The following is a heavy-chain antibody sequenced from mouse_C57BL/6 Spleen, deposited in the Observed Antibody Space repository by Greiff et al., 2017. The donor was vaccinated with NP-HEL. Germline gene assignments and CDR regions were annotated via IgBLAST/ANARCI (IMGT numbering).Heavy chain of an antibody. J-gene: IGHJ1*03. CDR1: GFTFSSYG. D-gene: IGHD1-1*01. CDR3: AITTVVDWYFDV. V-gene: IGHV5-6*02. CDR2: ISSGGSYT. Sequence: EVKLEESGGDLVKPGGSLKLSCAASGFTFSSYGMSWVRQTPDKRLEWVATISSGGSYTYYPDSVKGRFTISRDNAKNTLYLQMSSLKSEDTAMYYCAITTVVDWYFDVWGTGTTVTVSS.